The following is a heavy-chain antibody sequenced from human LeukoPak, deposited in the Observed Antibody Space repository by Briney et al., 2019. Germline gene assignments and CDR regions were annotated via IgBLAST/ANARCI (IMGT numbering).Heavy chain of an antibody. CDR2: IYNSGNT. J-gene: IGHJ6*02. V-gene: IGHV4-59*08. CDR3: ARLTKMGAYYGTDV. Sequence: SETLSLTCTVAGGSISSYYWSWIRQPPGKGLEGIGYIYNSGNTNYNPSLKSRVTISVDASENQFSLKLSSVTAADTAVYYCARLTKMGAYYGTDVWGQGTTVTVSS. D-gene: IGHD3-16*01. CDR1: GGSISSYY.